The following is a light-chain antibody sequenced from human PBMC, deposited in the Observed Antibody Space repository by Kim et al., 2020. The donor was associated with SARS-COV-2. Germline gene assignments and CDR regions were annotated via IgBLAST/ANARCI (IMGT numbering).Light chain of an antibody. J-gene: IGKJ1*01. CDR1: QSISNW. CDR3: QQYNGYPWT. V-gene: IGKV1-5*01. CDR2: DAS. Sequence: AGVGESVTITGRASQSISNWLAWYQQRPGEVPKLLIYDASSLESGVPSRCSGSGSGTGFTLTISSLQPNDFATYYCQQYNGYPWTFGQGTKVDIK.